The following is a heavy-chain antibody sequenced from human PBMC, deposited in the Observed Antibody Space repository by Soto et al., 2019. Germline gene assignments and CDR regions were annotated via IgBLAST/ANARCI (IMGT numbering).Heavy chain of an antibody. J-gene: IGHJ4*02. Sequence: SETLSLTCAVYGGSFSDYYWSWIRQPPGKGLEWIGEINHSGSTNYTPSLKSRVTISVDTSKNQFSLKLNSVTAADTAVYYCARAWYSSSLNDYWGQGTLVTVS. V-gene: IGHV4-34*01. CDR1: GGSFSDYY. CDR3: ARAWYSSSLNDY. CDR2: INHSGST. D-gene: IGHD6-13*01.